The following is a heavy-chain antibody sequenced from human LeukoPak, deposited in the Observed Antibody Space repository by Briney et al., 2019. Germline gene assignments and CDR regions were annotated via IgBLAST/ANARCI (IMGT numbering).Heavy chain of an antibody. D-gene: IGHD6-13*01. J-gene: IGHJ5*02. CDR2: VHNSGST. CDR1: GGSSSSGVYY. CDR3: ARGTGYSSSGYWFDP. V-gene: IGHV4-30-4*01. Sequence: SQTLSLTCTVSGGSSSSGVYYWRWIRQPPGKGLEGIGYVHNSGSTYYNPSLKSRVTIPVDTSKSQFSLKLSSVTAAATAVYYCARGTGYSSSGYWFDPWGQGTLVTVSS.